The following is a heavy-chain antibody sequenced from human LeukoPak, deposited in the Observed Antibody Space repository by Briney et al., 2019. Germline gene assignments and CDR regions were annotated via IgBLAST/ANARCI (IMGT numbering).Heavy chain of an antibody. J-gene: IGHJ3*02. CDR1: GGSISSYY. Sequence: SETLSLNCTVSGGSISSYYWSWLRQPAGKGLEWIGRIYTSGSTNYNPSLKSRVTMSVDTSKNQFSLKLSSGTAADTAVYYCARGSNMIVVVDAFDIWGQGTMVTVSS. V-gene: IGHV4-4*07. D-gene: IGHD3-22*01. CDR3: ARGSNMIVVVDAFDI. CDR2: IYTSGST.